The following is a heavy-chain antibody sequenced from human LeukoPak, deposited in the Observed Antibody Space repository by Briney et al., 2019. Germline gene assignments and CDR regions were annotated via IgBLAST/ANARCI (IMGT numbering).Heavy chain of an antibody. CDR1: GYSFSSCW. Sequence: PGESLKISCKGSGYSFSSCWIGWVRQMPGKGREWMGIIYPRDSDTRPSPSFQGQVTISADKSISTGYLQWSSLKASDTAMYYCAKRSSGWSFFDNWGQGSLVTVSS. D-gene: IGHD6-19*01. V-gene: IGHV5-51*01. CDR2: IYPRDSDT. CDR3: AKRSSGWSFFDN. J-gene: IGHJ4*02.